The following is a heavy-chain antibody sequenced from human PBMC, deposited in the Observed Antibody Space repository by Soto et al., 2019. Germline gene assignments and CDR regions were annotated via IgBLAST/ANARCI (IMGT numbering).Heavy chain of an antibody. CDR3: AGEDTGSYYFHY. CDR1: GFTFSTYA. CDR2: ISYDGNSK. J-gene: IGHJ4*02. V-gene: IGHV3-30-3*01. Sequence: QVQLVESGGGVAQPGRSLRLSCEASGFTFSTYAMHWVRQAPGKGLEWVAVISYDGNSKYYADSVKGRFTISRDNSKSTLFLQISSLRPEDTAVYYCAGEDTGSYYFHYWGQGTLVTVSS. D-gene: IGHD6-6*01.